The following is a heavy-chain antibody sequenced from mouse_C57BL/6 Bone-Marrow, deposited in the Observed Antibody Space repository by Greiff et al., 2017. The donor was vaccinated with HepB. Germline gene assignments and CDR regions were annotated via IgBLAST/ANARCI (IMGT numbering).Heavy chain of an antibody. J-gene: IGHJ3*01. Sequence: EVQLVESGGGLVKPGGSLKLSCAASGFTFSEYGMHWVRQAPEKGLEWVAYISSGSSTIYYADTVKGRFTISRDNAKNTLFLQMTSLRSEDTAMYYCARDYYGSSLAYWGQGTLVTVSA. D-gene: IGHD1-1*01. CDR2: ISSGSSTI. CDR3: ARDYYGSSLAY. CDR1: GFTFSEYG. V-gene: IGHV5-17*01.